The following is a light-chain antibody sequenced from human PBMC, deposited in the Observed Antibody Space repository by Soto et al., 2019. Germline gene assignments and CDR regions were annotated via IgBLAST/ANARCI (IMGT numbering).Light chain of an antibody. V-gene: IGKV3D-15*01. Sequence: EIVMTQSPATLSVSPGETASLSCRASHSAGNFLAWYQQKPGQAPRLLIYGASSRATGIPGSFSGSGSGTDFTLSISRLEPEDFAVYYCQQYSSLWTFGQGTKVDIK. CDR3: QQYSSLWT. CDR1: HSAGNF. J-gene: IGKJ1*01. CDR2: GAS.